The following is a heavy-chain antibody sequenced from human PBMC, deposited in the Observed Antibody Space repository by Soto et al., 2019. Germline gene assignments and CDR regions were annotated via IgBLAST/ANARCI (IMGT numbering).Heavy chain of an antibody. CDR3: ARFLLVVAIQPCCIVS. J-gene: IGHJ5*01. CDR2: INPSGGST. V-gene: IGHV1-46*01. Sequence: APVKVLWKGPGYTFTRYYMHWGRQAPGKRLEWMGIINPSGGSTSYAQKFQGRVTMTRDTSTSTVYMELSSLRSEDTAVYYCARFLLVVAIQPCCIVSRCPGLLVT. CDR1: GYTFTRYY. D-gene: IGHD2-15*01.